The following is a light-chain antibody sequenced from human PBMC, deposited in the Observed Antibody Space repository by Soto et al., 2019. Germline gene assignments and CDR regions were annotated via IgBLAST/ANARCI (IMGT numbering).Light chain of an antibody. V-gene: IGLV2-8*01. CDR2: EVS. J-gene: IGLJ1*01. Sequence: VLTQPPSASGSPGQSVTISCTGTSSDVGGSNFVSWYQQHPGKVPKVIIYEVSQRPSGVPDRFSGSKSGNTASLTVSGLRAEDEADYFCSSYAGNNNYVFGTGTKVTVL. CDR1: SSDVGGSNF. CDR3: SSYAGNNNYV.